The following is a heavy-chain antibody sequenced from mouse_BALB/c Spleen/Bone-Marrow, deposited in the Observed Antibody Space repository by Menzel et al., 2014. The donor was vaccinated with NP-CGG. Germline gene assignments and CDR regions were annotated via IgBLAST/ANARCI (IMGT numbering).Heavy chain of an antibody. Sequence: VKLQESGPELVKPGASVKISCKASGYAFSSSWMNWVKRGPGQGLEWIGRIYPGDGDTKYNGKFKGKATLTADKSSSTAYMQLSSLTSVDSAVYFCARSDGYRDMDYWGQGTSVTVSS. D-gene: IGHD2-3*01. CDR1: GYAFSSSW. V-gene: IGHV1-82*01. J-gene: IGHJ4*01. CDR3: ARSDGYRDMDY. CDR2: IYPGDGDT.